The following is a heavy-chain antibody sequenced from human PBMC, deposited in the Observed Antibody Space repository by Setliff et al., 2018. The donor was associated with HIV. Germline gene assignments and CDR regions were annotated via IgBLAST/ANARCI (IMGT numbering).Heavy chain of an antibody. D-gene: IGHD3-10*01. CDR2: IDQDGSEK. CDR3: ARKLRPGYGMDV. V-gene: IGHV3-7*01. CDR1: GFTFSTYW. J-gene: IGHJ6*02. Sequence: GESLRLSCAASGFTFSTYWMIWVRQAPGKGLEWVANIDQDGSEKNYVDSVKGRFTISRDNAENSLYLQLNSLRAEDTAVYYCARKLRPGYGMDVWGQGTPVTVSS.